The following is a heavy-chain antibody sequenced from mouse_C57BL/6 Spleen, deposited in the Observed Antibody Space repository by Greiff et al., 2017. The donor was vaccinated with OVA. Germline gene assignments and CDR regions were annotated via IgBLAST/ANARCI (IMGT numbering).Heavy chain of an antibody. CDR3: ARDYYAMDY. CDR1: GFTFSDYG. J-gene: IGHJ4*01. Sequence: EVKVVESGGGLVKPGGSLKLSCAASGFTFSDYGMHWVRQAPEKGLEWVAYISSGSSTIYYADTVKGRFTISRDNAKNTLCLQMTRLRCGDTAMYYCARDYYAMDYWGQGTSVTVSS. V-gene: IGHV5-17*01. CDR2: ISSGSSTI.